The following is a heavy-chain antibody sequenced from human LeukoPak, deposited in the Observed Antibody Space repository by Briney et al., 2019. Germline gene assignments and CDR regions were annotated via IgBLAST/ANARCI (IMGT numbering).Heavy chain of an antibody. J-gene: IGHJ3*02. D-gene: IGHD6-13*01. CDR3: ARDPYSSIRRAFDI. Sequence: GASVKVSCKASGGTFSSYAISWVRQAPGQGLEWMGGIIPIFGTANYAQKFQGRVTITTDESTSTAYMELSSLRSEDTAVYYCARDPYSSIRRAFDIWGQGTMVTVSS. CDR2: IIPIFGTA. CDR1: GGTFSSYA. V-gene: IGHV1-69*05.